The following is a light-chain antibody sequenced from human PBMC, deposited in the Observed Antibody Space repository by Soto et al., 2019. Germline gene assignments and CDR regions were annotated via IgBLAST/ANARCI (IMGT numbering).Light chain of an antibody. CDR1: SSNIGAGYD. CDR3: QSYDSSLSGWV. Sequence: QSVLTQPPSVSGAPGQRVTISCTGSSSNIGAGYDVHWYQQLPGKAPKLLIYGNSNRPSGVPDRFSGSKSGTSASLPITGRQAEDEADYYCQSYDSSLSGWVFGGGTKLTVL. J-gene: IGLJ3*02. V-gene: IGLV1-40*01. CDR2: GNS.